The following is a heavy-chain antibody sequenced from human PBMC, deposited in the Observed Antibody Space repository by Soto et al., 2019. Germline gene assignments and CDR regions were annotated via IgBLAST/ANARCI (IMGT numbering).Heavy chain of an antibody. CDR3: ASYGGYSYAWFDY. V-gene: IGHV1-69*13. Sequence: GASVKVSSKASGGTSSSSAISWVRQAPGQGLEWMGRIIPIFGTATYAQKFQGRVTITADESSSTVYMELSSLRSEDTAVYHCASYGGYSYAWFDYWCQGTLVTVSS. D-gene: IGHD5-18*01. CDR1: GGTSSSSA. CDR2: IIPIFGTA. J-gene: IGHJ4*02.